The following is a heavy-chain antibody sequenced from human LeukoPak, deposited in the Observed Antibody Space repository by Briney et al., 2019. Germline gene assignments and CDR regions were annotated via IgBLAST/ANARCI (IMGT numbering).Heavy chain of an antibody. D-gene: IGHD6-13*01. CDR2: VDPEDGET. J-gene: IGHJ4*02. CDR3: ATDDHSSSLV. V-gene: IGHV1-69-2*01. Sequence: ASVKVSCKVSGYTFTDCYMHWVPQAPGKGLEWMGLVDPEDGETIYAEKFQGRVTITADTSTDTAYMELSSLRSEDTAVYYCATDDHSSSLVWGQGTLVTVSS. CDR1: GYTFTDCY.